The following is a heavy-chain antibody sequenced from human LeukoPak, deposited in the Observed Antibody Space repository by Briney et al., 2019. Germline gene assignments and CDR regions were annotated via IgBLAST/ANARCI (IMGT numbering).Heavy chain of an antibody. CDR1: GGSISSGTHY. J-gene: IGHJ5*02. D-gene: IGHD3-3*01. CDR2: IYYTGIT. V-gene: IGHV4-31*03. Sequence: PSETLSLTCSVSGGSISSGTHYYSWIRQRPGKGLEWIGYIYYTGITSYNPSLKSRVTMSVDTSLNQVSLNVDSLTAADTAVYYCARSIDFWSGSRNWFDPWGQGTLVTVSS. CDR3: ARSIDFWSGSRNWFDP.